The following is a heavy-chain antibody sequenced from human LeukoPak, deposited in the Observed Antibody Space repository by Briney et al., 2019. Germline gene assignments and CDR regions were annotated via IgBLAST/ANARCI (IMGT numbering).Heavy chain of an antibody. J-gene: IGHJ4*02. Sequence: GGSLRLSCAASGFTFSSYGMHWVRQAPGKGLEWVAVISYDGSSRYYADSVKGRFTISRDTSKNTLYLQMNSLRAEDTAVYYCAKASSYYDFWSGSGHWGQGTLVTVSS. V-gene: IGHV3-30*18. CDR3: AKASSYYDFWSGSGH. CDR1: GFTFSSYG. D-gene: IGHD3-3*01. CDR2: ISYDGSSR.